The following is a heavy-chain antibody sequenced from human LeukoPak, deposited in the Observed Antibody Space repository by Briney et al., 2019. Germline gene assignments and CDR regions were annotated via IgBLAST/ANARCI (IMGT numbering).Heavy chain of an antibody. CDR1: GFNFGDYA. Sequence: GGSLRLSCKASGFNFGDYAINWIRQAPGKGLEWVGFVRSKTSGEATEYAASVKGRFTISRDDSKSIAYLQMNSLKIEDTAIYYCTPTYGDWGQGTLVTVSS. D-gene: IGHD4-17*01. CDR2: VRSKTSGEAT. CDR3: TPTYGD. J-gene: IGHJ4*02. V-gene: IGHV3-49*03.